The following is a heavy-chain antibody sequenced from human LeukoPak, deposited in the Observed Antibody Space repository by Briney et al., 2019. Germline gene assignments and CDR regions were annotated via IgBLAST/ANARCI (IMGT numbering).Heavy chain of an antibody. CDR1: GFTFSDYY. CDR2: ISSSGSTI. V-gene: IGHV3-11*01. D-gene: IGHD3-9*01. CDR3: ARIKRVLRYFDWLFLFDY. J-gene: IGHJ4*02. Sequence: GGSLRLSCAASGFTFSDYYMSWIRQAPGKGLEWVSYISSSGSTIYYADSVKGRFTISRDNAKNSLYLQMNSLRAEDTAVYYCARIKRVLRYFDWLFLFDYWGLGTLVTVSS.